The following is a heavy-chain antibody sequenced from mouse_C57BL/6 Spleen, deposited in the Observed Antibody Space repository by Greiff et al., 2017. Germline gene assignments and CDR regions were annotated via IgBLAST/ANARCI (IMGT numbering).Heavy chain of an antibody. D-gene: IGHD2-5*01. CDR2: INPNNGGT. Sequence: VQLQQSGPELVKPGASVKISCKASGYTFTDYYMNWVKQSHGKSLEWIGDINPNNGGTSYNQKFKGKATLTVDKSSSTAYMELRSLSSEDSAVYYCARSKPAYDSNYDAMDYGGQGTSVTVSS. CDR1: GYTFTDYY. CDR3: ARSKPAYDSNYDAMDY. V-gene: IGHV1-26*01. J-gene: IGHJ4*01.